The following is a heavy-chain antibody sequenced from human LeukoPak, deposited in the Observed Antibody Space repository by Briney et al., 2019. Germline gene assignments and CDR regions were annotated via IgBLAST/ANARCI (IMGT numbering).Heavy chain of an antibody. CDR2: IYTSGST. V-gene: IGHV4-4*07. CDR3: ARLSPYSGYDYDFDY. D-gene: IGHD5-12*01. CDR1: GSSISSYY. Sequence: PSETLSLTCSVSGSSISSYYWSWIRQPAGKGLEWIGRIYTSGSTNYNPSLKSRVTMSIDTSKNQFSLKLSSVTAADTAVYYCARLSPYSGYDYDFDYWGQGTLVTVSS. J-gene: IGHJ4*02.